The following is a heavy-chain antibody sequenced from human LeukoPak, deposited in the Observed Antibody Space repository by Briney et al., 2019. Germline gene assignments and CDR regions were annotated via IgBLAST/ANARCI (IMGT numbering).Heavy chain of an antibody. CDR3: AKATNEWLWLPRGAFDI. Sequence: PGGSLRLSCAASGFTFSSYGMHWVRQAPGKGLEWVAFIRYDGSNKYYADSVKGRFTISRDNSKNTLYLQMNSLRAEDTAVYYCAKATNEWLWLPRGAFDIWGQGTMVTVSS. D-gene: IGHD6-19*01. CDR1: GFTFSSYG. CDR2: IRYDGSNK. V-gene: IGHV3-30*02. J-gene: IGHJ3*02.